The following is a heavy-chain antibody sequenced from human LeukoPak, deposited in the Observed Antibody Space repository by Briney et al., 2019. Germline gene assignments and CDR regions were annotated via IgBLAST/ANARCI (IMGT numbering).Heavy chain of an antibody. Sequence: MHGESLKISCKGSGYSFTSYWIGWVRQMPGKGLEWMGIIYPGDSDTRYSPSFQGQVTISADKSISTAYLQWSSLKASDTAMYYCARREGDYYGSGSYYEPWGQGTLVTVSS. D-gene: IGHD3-10*01. CDR1: GYSFTSYW. J-gene: IGHJ5*02. CDR2: IYPGDSDT. V-gene: IGHV5-51*01. CDR3: ARREGDYYGSGSYYEP.